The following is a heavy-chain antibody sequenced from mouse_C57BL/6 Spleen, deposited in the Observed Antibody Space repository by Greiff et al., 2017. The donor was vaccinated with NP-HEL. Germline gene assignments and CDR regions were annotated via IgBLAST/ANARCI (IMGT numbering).Heavy chain of an antibody. CDR3: ARDYGYEKDAMDY. V-gene: IGHV1-66*01. Sequence: QVQLKESGPELVKPGASVKISCKASGYSFTSYYIHWVKQRPGQGLEWIGWIYPGSGNTKYNEKFKGKATLTADTSSSTAYMQLSSLTSEDSAVYYCARDYGYEKDAMDYWGQGTSVTVSS. CDR2: IYPGSGNT. D-gene: IGHD2-2*01. CDR1: GYSFTSYY. J-gene: IGHJ4*01.